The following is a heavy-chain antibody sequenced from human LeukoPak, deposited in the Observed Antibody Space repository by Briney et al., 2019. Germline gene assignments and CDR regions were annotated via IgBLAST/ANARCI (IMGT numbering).Heavy chain of an antibody. CDR2: ISYDGSNK. V-gene: IGHV3-30*18. CDR1: GFTFSSHG. CDR3: VKGVKYSSSWYVWFDP. D-gene: IGHD6-13*01. J-gene: IGHJ5*02. Sequence: GRSLRLSCAASGFTFSSHGMHWVRQAPGKGLEWVAVISYDGSNKYYADSVKGRFTISRDNSKNTLYLQMNSLRAEDTAVYYCVKGVKYSSSWYVWFDPWGQGTLVTVSS.